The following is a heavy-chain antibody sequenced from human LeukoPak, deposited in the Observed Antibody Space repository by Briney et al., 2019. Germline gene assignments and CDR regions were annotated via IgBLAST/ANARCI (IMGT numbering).Heavy chain of an antibody. Sequence: GGSLRLSCAASGFTVSGNYMSWVRQAPAKGLDWVSVIYSGDSTYYADSVKGRFTISRDTSKNILYLQMNSLRAEDTAVYYCAKDGADVLTKKWGQGTLVTVSS. CDR2: IYSGDST. D-gene: IGHD4/OR15-4a*01. CDR3: AKDGADVLTKK. CDR1: GFTVSGNY. J-gene: IGHJ4*02. V-gene: IGHV3-53*01.